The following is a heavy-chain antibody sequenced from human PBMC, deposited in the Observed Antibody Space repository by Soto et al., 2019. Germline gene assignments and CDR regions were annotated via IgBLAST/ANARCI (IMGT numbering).Heavy chain of an antibody. D-gene: IGHD6-13*01. CDR1: GFTFSSYS. CDR3: ATGGGKQQLAYY. Sequence: GGSLRLSCAASGFTFSSYSMNWVRQAPGKGLEWVSSISSSSSYIYYADSVKGRFTISRDNAKNSLYLQMNSLRAEDTAVYYCATGGGKQQLAYYWGQGTLVTVSS. CDR2: ISSSSSYI. V-gene: IGHV3-21*01. J-gene: IGHJ4*02.